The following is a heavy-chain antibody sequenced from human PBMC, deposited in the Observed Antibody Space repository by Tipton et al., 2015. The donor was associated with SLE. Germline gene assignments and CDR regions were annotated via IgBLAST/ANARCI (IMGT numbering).Heavy chain of an antibody. D-gene: IGHD6-13*01. CDR1: GDSISSQY. CDR3: ARDRRGSSSWAFDI. CDR2: VYTSGYI. J-gene: IGHJ3*02. Sequence: TLSLTCTVSGDSISSQYWSWIRQPAGKGLEWIGRVYTSGYIQSNPSLKTRVTMSFDTAKNHFSLNLSSVTAADTAVYYCARDRRGSSSWAFDIWGRETMVTVSS. V-gene: IGHV4-4*07.